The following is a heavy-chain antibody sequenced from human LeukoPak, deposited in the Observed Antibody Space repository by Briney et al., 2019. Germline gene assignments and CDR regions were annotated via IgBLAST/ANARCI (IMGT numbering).Heavy chain of an antibody. CDR2: ISAYNGNT. D-gene: IGHD3-22*01. J-gene: IGHJ6*03. V-gene: IGHV1-18*01. CDR3: ARDGPLPYYYDSKGDYMDV. CDR1: GYTFTSYG. Sequence: GASVKVSCKASGYTFTSYGISWVRQAPGQGLEWMGWISAYNGNTNYAQKLQGRVTMTTDTSTSTAYMELRSLRSDDTAVYYCARDGPLPYYYDSKGDYMDVWGKGTTVTISS.